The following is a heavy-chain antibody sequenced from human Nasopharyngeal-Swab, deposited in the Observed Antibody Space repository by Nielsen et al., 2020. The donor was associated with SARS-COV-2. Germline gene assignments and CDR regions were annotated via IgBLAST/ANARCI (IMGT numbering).Heavy chain of an antibody. Sequence: GESLKISCAASGFTFSSYWMSWVRQAPGKGLEWVANIKQDGSEKYYVDSVKGRFTISRDDAKNSLYLQMNSLRAEDTAVYYCARDCYGFSTTCNLIDYWGQGTLGTVSS. CDR2: IKQDGSEK. V-gene: IGHV3-7*01. CDR3: ARDCYGFSTTCNLIDY. D-gene: IGHD2/OR15-2a*01. CDR1: GFTFSSYW. J-gene: IGHJ4*02.